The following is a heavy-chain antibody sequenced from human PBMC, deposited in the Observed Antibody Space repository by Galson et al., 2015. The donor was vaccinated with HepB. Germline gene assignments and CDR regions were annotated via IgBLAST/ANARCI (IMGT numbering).Heavy chain of an antibody. J-gene: IGHJ4*02. CDR3: VKDLGWLPDYYFDY. Sequence: SLRLSCAASGFTFSSYAMHWVRQAPGKGLEYVSAISSNGGSTYYADSVKGRFTISRDNSKNTLYLQMSSLRAEDTAVYYCVKDLGWLPDYYFDYWGQGTLVTVSS. D-gene: IGHD5-12*01. V-gene: IGHV3-64D*06. CDR2: ISSNGGST. CDR1: GFTFSSYA.